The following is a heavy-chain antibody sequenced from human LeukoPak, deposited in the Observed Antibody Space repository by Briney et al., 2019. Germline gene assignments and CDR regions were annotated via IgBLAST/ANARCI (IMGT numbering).Heavy chain of an antibody. CDR2: IIPIFGTA. D-gene: IGHD3-22*01. V-gene: IGHV1-69*01. J-gene: IGHJ3*02. CDR3: ARVYERSSSGYYYESWGAFDI. CDR1: GGTFSSYA. Sequence: SVKVSCKASGGTFSSYAISWVRQAPGQGLEWMGGIIPIFGTANYAQRFQGRVTITADESTSTAYMELSSLRSEDTAVCYCARVYERSSSGYYYESWGAFDIWGQGTMVTVSS.